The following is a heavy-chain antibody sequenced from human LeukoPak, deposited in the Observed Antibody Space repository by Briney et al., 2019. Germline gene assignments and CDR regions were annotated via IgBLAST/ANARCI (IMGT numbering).Heavy chain of an antibody. CDR2: ISYNGNT. J-gene: IGHJ2*01. CDR1: GDSISSNNYF. CDR3: ARVEDMGDYRYWYFEV. Sequence: SETLSLTCTVSGDSISSNNYFWGWICQPPGKGLEWIGEISYNGNTYYNPSLKSRVTISVDTSKNQFSLKLSSVIAADTAVYYCARVEDMGDYRYWYFEVWGRGTLVAVSS. V-gene: IGHV4-39*01. D-gene: IGHD1-26*01.